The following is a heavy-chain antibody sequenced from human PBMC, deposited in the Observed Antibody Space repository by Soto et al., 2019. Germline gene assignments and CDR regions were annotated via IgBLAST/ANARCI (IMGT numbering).Heavy chain of an antibody. CDR2: ISSSGSTR. V-gene: IGHV3-11*01. Sequence: PGGSLRLSCAASGFTFSDYYMSWTRQAPGKGLEWVSYISSSGSTRYYADSVKGRFTISRDNAKNSLYLQVNSLRAEDTAVYYCTKDTDYHYGMDVWGQGTTVTVSS. CDR3: TKDTDYHYGMDV. J-gene: IGHJ6*02. CDR1: GFTFSDYY.